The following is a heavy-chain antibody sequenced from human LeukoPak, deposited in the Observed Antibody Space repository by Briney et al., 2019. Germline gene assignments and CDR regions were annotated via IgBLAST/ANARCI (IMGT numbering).Heavy chain of an antibody. CDR1: GGSFSGYY. CDR3: ARGAIVVVYDY. V-gene: IGHV4-34*01. D-gene: IGHD3-22*01. Sequence: SETLSLTYVVYGGSFSGYYWSWIRQPPGKGLEWIGEINHSGSTNYNPSLKSRVTISVDTSKNQFSLKQSSVTAADTAVYYCARGAIVVVYDYWGQETLVTVSS. J-gene: IGHJ4*02. CDR2: INHSGST.